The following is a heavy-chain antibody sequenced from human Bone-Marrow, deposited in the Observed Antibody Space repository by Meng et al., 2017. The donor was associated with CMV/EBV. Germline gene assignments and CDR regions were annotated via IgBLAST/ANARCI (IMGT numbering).Heavy chain of an antibody. V-gene: IGHV3-23*01. CDR1: GFTFSTYG. D-gene: IGHD3-10*01. CDR3: AKIKKSNGGYYFDY. J-gene: IGHJ4*02. Sequence: GESLKISCAASGFTFSTYGMNWVRQAPGKGPEWVSHITSDGGRTSYADSVRGRFAISRDNSRNTLYLQMNSLRAEDTAVYYCAKIKKSNGGYYFDYWGQGPLVTVSS. CDR2: ITSDGGRT.